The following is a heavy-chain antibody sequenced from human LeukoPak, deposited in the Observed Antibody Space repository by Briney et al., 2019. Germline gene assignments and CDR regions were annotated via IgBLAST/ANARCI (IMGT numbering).Heavy chain of an antibody. CDR3: TTEFWGSSNY. J-gene: IGHJ4*02. Sequence: GGSLRLSCAASGFTFTDAWMTWVRQAPGKGLEWVGRISTKAYGDAAEYAAPVNGRFTISRDDSKTTLYLQMISLQIEDTGVYYCTTEFWGSSNYWGQGTLVTVSS. CDR2: ISTKAYGDAA. CDR1: GFTFTDAW. D-gene: IGHD3-16*01. V-gene: IGHV3-15*01.